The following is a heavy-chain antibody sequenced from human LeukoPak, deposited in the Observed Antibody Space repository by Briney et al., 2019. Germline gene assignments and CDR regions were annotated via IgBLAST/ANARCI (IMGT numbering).Heavy chain of an antibody. CDR2: IYYSGST. D-gene: IGHD6-6*01. V-gene: IGHV4-30-4*01. J-gene: IGHJ4*02. CDR1: GGSISSGNYY. CDR3: ARGRSSGQQYKPYYYFDY. Sequence: SETLSLTCTVSGGSISSGNYYYSWIRQPPRKGLEWIGYIYYSGSTYYNPSLKSRVTISVDTSNNQFSLKLSSVTAADTAVYYCARGRSSGQQYKPYYYFDYWGQGTLVTVSS.